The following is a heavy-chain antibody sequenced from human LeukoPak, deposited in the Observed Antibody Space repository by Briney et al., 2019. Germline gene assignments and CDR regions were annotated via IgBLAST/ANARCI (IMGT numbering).Heavy chain of an antibody. D-gene: IGHD2-21*01. J-gene: IGHJ4*02. Sequence: GASVKVSCKASGYTFTSYDINWVRQATGQGLKGRGWMNPNRGNTGYAQKFQGRSTMTRNTAISTAYMALSSLRSEATAVYYCARGRLLTSGYWGQGTLVTVSS. CDR2: MNPNRGNT. V-gene: IGHV1-8*01. CDR1: GYTFTSYD. CDR3: ARGRLLTSGY.